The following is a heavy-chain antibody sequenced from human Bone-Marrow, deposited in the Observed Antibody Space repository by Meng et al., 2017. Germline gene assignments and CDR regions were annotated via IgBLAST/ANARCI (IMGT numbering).Heavy chain of an antibody. Sequence: GSLRLSCTVSGGSISSYYWSWIRQPPGKGLEWIGYIYCSGSTNYNPSLKSRVTISVDTSKNQFSLKLSSVTAADTAVYYCASLTYVMDFWGQGTMVTVSS. CDR3: ASLTYVMDF. V-gene: IGHV4-59*01. CDR2: IYCSGST. J-gene: IGHJ6*02. CDR1: GGSISSYY.